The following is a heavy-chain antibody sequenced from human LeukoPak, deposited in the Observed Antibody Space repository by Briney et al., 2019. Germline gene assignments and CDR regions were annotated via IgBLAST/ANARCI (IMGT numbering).Heavy chain of an antibody. CDR1: GGTFSSYA. J-gene: IGHJ6*02. V-gene: IGHV1-3*01. D-gene: IGHD2-2*01. CDR2: INAGNGNT. Sequence: ASVKVSCKASGGTFSSYAMHWVRQAPGQRLEWMGWINAGNGNTKYSQKFQGRVTITRDTSASTAYMELSSLRSEDTAVYYCARETAVPATIYYYYGMDVWGQGTTVTVSS. CDR3: ARETAVPATIYYYYGMDV.